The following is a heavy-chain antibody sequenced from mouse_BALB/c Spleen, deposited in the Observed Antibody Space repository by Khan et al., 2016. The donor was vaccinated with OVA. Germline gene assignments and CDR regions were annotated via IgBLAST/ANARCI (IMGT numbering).Heavy chain of an antibody. J-gene: IGHJ2*01. CDR2: INPYNGDT. D-gene: IGHD1-1*01. CDR3: GSSYGY. CDR1: GYSFTDYF. V-gene: IGHV1-37*01. Sequence: EVQLQQSGPELVKPGTSVKISCKASGYSFTDYFMNWVKQSHGKSLEWIGRINPYNGDTFYNQKFKGKATLTVDKSSNTAHMALLSLTSEDSAVYYCGSSYGYWGQGTTLTVSS.